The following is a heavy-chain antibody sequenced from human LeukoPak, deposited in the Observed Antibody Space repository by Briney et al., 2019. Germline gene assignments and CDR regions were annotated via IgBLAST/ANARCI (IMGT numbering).Heavy chain of an antibody. D-gene: IGHD2-15*01. V-gene: IGHV3-13*01. CDR1: GFTFSNYD. CDR2: IDTAGDT. J-gene: IGHJ4*02. CDR3: ARAWRGCIGGRCPYYFDY. Sequence: QPGGSLRLSCAASGFTFSNYDMHWVRQPTGKGLEWVSAIDTAGDTYYPDSMRGRFTFSRENAKNSLSLQMNSLRAEDTAVYYCARAWRGCIGGRCPYYFDYWGQGTLVTVSS.